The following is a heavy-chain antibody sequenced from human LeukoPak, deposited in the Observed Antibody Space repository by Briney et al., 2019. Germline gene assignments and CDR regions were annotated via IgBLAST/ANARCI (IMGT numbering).Heavy chain of an antibody. CDR1: GFTFSSYG. CDR2: IRYDGSNK. CDR3: AKDETNQYYYDSSGYYPDY. V-gene: IGHV3-30*02. D-gene: IGHD3-22*01. J-gene: IGHJ4*02. Sequence: GGSLRLSCAASGFTFSSYGMHWVRQAPGKGLEWVAFIRYDGSNKYYADSVKGRFTISRDNSKKTLYLQMNSLRAEDTAVYYCAKDETNQYYYDSSGYYPDYWGQGTLVTVSS.